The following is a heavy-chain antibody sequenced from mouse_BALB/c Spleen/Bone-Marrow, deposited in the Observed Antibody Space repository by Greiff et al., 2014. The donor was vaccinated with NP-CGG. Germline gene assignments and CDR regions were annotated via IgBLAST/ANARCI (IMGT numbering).Heavy chain of an antibody. CDR3: GRWGDGYYYAMDY. D-gene: IGHD2-3*01. J-gene: IGHJ4*01. V-gene: IGHV1-37*01. CDR2: INPFNGDT. CDR1: GYSFTGYL. Sequence: VQLQQPGPDLVKPGASVKLSCKASGYSFTGYLLNWVRQSHGKSLEWIGRINPFNGDTFYNQKFKGKATLTVDKSSTTAHMELLSLTSEDSAVYYCGRWGDGYYYAMDYWGQGTSVTVSS.